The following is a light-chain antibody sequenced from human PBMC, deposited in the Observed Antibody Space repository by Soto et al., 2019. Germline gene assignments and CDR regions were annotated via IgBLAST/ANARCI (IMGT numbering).Light chain of an antibody. CDR1: QSVSNNY. CDR2: GAS. J-gene: IGKJ1*01. Sequence: EIVLTQSPGTLSLSPGERATLSCRASQSVSNNYLAWYQQKPGQAPRLLIYGASSRATGIPDRFSGSGSGTEFTLTISRLEPEDFAVFYCQQYSGSPRTFGQGTRVEIK. CDR3: QQYSGSPRT. V-gene: IGKV3-20*01.